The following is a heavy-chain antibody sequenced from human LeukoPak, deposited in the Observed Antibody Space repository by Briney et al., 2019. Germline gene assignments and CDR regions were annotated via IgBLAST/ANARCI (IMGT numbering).Heavy chain of an antibody. J-gene: IGHJ6*02. Sequence: PGGSLRLSCAASGFTFSSYSMNWVRQAPGKGLEWVSYISSSSSTIYYADSVKGRFTISRDNAKNSLYLQMNSLRAEDTAVYYCARDGYYYDSSGYYPLGMDVWGQGTTVTVSS. CDR2: ISSSSSTI. CDR3: ARDGYYYDSSGYYPLGMDV. V-gene: IGHV3-48*01. CDR1: GFTFSSYS. D-gene: IGHD3-22*01.